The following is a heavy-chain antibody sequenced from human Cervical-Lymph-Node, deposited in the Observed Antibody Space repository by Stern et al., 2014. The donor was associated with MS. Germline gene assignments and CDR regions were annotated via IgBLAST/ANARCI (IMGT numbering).Heavy chain of an antibody. V-gene: IGHV4-59*01. CDR3: ARGGYITGAHSFGSAFDI. D-gene: IGHD7-27*01. CDR1: GGSISSYY. CDR2: IYDSGST. J-gene: IGHJ3*02. Sequence: QVQLQESGPGLVKPSETLSLTCTVSGGSISSYYWSWIRQPPGKGLEWIGYIYDSGSTNYNPSLKRRVPISIDTSKNQFSLKLSSVTAADTAVYYCARGGYITGAHSFGSAFDIWGQGTMVTVSS.